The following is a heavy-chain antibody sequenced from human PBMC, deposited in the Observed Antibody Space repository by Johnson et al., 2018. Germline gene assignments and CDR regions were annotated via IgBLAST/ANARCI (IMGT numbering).Heavy chain of an antibody. CDR2: ISYDGSNK. V-gene: IGHV3-30*18. J-gene: IGHJ5*02. Sequence: QVQLQQSGGGVVQPGRSLRLSCAASGFTFSSYGMHWVRQAPGKGLEWVAVISYDGSNKYYADSVKGRFTISRDNSENTLYLQMNSLRAEDRALYYCAKDTTDRGLSGGFDPWGQGTLVTVSS. CDR3: AKDTTDRGLSGGFDP. D-gene: IGHD3-10*01. CDR1: GFTFSSYG.